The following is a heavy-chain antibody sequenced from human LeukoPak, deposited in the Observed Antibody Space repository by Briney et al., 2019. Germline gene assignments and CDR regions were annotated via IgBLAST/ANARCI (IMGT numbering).Heavy chain of an antibody. CDR3: AREIGPQDY. CDR2: ISSSSSSI. Sequence: GGSLRLSCAASGFTFSSYTMNWVRQAPGKGLEWVSSISSSSSSIYYADSARGRFTISRDNAKNSLYLQMNSLRAEDTAVYYCAREIGPQDYWGQGTLVTVSS. D-gene: IGHD3-22*01. CDR1: GFTFSSYT. J-gene: IGHJ4*02. V-gene: IGHV3-21*06.